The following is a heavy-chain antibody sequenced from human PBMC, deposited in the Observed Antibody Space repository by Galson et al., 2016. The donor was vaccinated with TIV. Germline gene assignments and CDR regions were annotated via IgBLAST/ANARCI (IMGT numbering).Heavy chain of an antibody. Sequence: SLRLSCAGSGFTISNAWMSWVRQAPGKGLEWVGRIKTRIDGGTADYAAPVTGRFTISRDDSKNTLYLQMNSLKTEDTAIYYCATHYGDYWGYYFDYWGQGTLVTASS. D-gene: IGHD4-17*01. CDR1: GFTISNAW. CDR2: IKTRIDGGTA. J-gene: IGHJ4*02. CDR3: ATHYGDYWGYYFDY. V-gene: IGHV3-15*01.